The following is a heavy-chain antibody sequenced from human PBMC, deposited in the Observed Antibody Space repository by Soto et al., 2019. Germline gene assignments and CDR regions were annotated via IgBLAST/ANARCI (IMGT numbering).Heavy chain of an antibody. J-gene: IGHJ4*02. CDR2: IYYSGST. CDR3: ARGTGTTFKYYFDY. CDR1: GGSISSGGYY. D-gene: IGHD1-7*01. V-gene: IGHV4-31*03. Sequence: TSETLSLTCTVSGGSISSGGYYWSWIRQHPGKGLEWIGYIYYSGSTYYNPSLKSRVTISVDTSKNQFSLKLSSVTAADTAVYYCARGTGTTFKYYFDYWGQGTLVTVSS.